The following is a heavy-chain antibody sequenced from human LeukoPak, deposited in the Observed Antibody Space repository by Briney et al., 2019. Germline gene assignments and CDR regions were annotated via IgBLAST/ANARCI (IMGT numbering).Heavy chain of an antibody. Sequence: HRASVKVSCKASGYTFTGYYMHWVRQAPGQGLEWMGWINPNSGGTNYAQRFQGRVTMTRDTSISTAYMELSRLRSDDTAVYYCARKGAAAGTSLNYWGQGTLVTVSS. D-gene: IGHD6-13*01. CDR3: ARKGAAAGTSLNY. CDR2: INPNSGGT. CDR1: GYTFTGYY. J-gene: IGHJ4*02. V-gene: IGHV1-2*02.